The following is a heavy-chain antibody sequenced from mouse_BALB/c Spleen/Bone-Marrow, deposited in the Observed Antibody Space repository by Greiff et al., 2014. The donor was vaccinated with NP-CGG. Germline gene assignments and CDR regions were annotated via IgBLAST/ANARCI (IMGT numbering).Heavy chain of an antibody. J-gene: IGHJ4*01. V-gene: IGHV5-4*02. CDR3: ARDRGVQGYAMDY. Sequence: EVKLMESGGGLVKPGGSLKLSCAASGFTFSDYYMYWVRQTPEKRLEWVATISDGGSYTYYPDSVKGRFTISRDIAKNNLHLQMSSLKSEDTAMYYCARDRGVQGYAMDYWGQGTSVTVSS. D-gene: IGHD2-14*01. CDR1: GFTFSDYY. CDR2: ISDGGSYT.